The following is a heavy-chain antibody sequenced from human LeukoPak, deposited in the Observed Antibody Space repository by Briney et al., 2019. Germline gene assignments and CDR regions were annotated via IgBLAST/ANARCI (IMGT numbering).Heavy chain of an antibody. V-gene: IGHV3-30-3*01. CDR3: ARELSCSSTSCYLLSGMDV. D-gene: IGHD2-2*01. CDR2: ISYDGSNK. J-gene: IGHJ6*02. Sequence: GGSLRLSCAASGFTFSSYAMSRVRQAPGKGLEWVAVISYDGSNKYYADSVKGRFTISRDNSKNTLYLQMNSLRAEDTAVYYCARELSCSSTSCYLLSGMDVWGQGTTVTVSS. CDR1: GFTFSSYA.